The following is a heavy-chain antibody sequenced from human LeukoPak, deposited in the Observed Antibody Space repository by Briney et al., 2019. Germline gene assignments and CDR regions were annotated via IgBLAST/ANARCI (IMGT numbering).Heavy chain of an antibody. CDR1: GFTVSSNY. Sequence: GGSLRLSCAASGFTVSSNYMSWVRQAPGKGLEWVSVIYSGGSTYYADSVKGRFTISRDNSKNTLYLQMNSLRAEDTAVYYCAREEAGYSAFDIWGQGTMVTVSS. CDR3: AREEAGYSAFDI. D-gene: IGHD5-12*01. J-gene: IGHJ3*02. V-gene: IGHV3-53*01. CDR2: IYSGGST.